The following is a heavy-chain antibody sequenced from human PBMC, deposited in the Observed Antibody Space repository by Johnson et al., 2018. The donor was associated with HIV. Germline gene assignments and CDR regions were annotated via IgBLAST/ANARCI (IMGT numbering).Heavy chain of an antibody. V-gene: IGHV3-66*01. CDR1: GFTVSSNY. CDR2: IYSGGST. CDR3: ARDDTEADGAFDI. Sequence: VQLVESGGGVVQPGGSLRLSCAASGFTVSSNYMSWVRQAPGKGLEWVSVIYSGGSTYYADSVKGRFTISRDNSKNTLYLQMNSLRAEDTAVYYCARDDTEADGAFDIWGQGTMVTVSS. D-gene: IGHD2-2*02. J-gene: IGHJ3*02.